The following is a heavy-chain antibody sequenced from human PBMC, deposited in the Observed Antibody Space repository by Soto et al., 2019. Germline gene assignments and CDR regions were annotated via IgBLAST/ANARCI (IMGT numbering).Heavy chain of an antibody. V-gene: IGHV4-31*03. CDR1: GGSISSGGYY. CDR3: ARGPQRLYSSSWYDSPGYYYYGMDV. J-gene: IGHJ6*02. Sequence: QVQLQESGPGLVKPSQTLSLTCTVSGGSISSGGYYWSWIRQHPGKGLEWIGYIYYSGSTYYNPSLKSRVTISVDTSKNQFSLKLSSVTAADTAVYYCARGPQRLYSSSWYDSPGYYYYGMDVWGQGTTVTVSS. CDR2: IYYSGST. D-gene: IGHD6-13*01.